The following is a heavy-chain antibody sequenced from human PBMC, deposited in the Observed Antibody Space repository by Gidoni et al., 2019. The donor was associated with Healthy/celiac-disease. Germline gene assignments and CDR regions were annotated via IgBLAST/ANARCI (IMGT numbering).Heavy chain of an antibody. CDR1: GFPFADYG. CDR2: INWNGGST. V-gene: IGHV3-20*04. D-gene: IGHD2-15*01. Sequence: EVQLVESGGGVVRPGGSLRLSCAASGFPFADYGMSWVRQAPGKGLEWVSGINWNGGSTGYADSVKGRFTISRDNAKNSLYLQMNSLRAEDTALYYCARDGEGYCSGGSCYPLPIDYWGQGTLVTVSS. J-gene: IGHJ4*02. CDR3: ARDGEGYCSGGSCYPLPIDY.